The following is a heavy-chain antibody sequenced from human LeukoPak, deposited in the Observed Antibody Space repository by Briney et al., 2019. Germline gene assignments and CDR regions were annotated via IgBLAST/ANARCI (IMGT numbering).Heavy chain of an antibody. CDR2: ISDSGDGT. CDR3: ARLGIFGVVWNDY. J-gene: IGHJ4*02. CDR1: GFTFSSYA. D-gene: IGHD3-3*01. Sequence: GGSLRLSCAASGFTFSSYAMSWVRQAPGKGLEWVSGISDSGDGTYYADSVKGRFTISRDNSKNTLYLQMNSLRAEDTAVYCCARLGIFGVVWNDYWGQGTLVTVSS. V-gene: IGHV3-23*01.